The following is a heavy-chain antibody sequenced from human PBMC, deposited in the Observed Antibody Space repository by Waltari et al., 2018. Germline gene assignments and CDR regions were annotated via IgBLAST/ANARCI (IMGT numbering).Heavy chain of an antibody. Sequence: EEQLVVSGGGVVRPGGSLGLSCAASGFPFDHSPMAWVRQAPGKGLEWVSGINWDGSSTGYADSVKGRFTISRDNAKNSLHLHVNSLTAEDTAFYYCARVNSNYVNWFDPWGQGTLVIVSS. V-gene: IGHV3-20*04. CDR1: GFPFDHSP. J-gene: IGHJ5*02. CDR3: ARVNSNYVNWFDP. CDR2: INWDGSST. D-gene: IGHD4-4*01.